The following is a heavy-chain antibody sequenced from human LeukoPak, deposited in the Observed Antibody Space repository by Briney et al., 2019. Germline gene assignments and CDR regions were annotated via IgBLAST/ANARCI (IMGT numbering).Heavy chain of an antibody. D-gene: IGHD6-13*01. Sequence: GASAKVSCKASGYTFTSYYMHWVRQAPGQGLEWMGIINPSGGSTSYAQKFQGRVTMTRDTSTSTVYMELSSLRSEDTAVYYCARHMSSSWYVGAEYFQHWGQGTLVTVSS. V-gene: IGHV1-46*01. CDR2: INPSGGST. CDR3: ARHMSSSWYVGAEYFQH. J-gene: IGHJ1*01. CDR1: GYTFTSYY.